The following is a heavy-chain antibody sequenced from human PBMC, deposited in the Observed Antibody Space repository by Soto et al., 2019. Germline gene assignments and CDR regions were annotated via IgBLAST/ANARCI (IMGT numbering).Heavy chain of an antibody. CDR2: INAGNGNT. Sequence: ASVKVSCKASGYTFTSYAMHWVRQAPGQRLEWMGWINAGNGNTKYSQKFQGRVTITRDTSASTAYMELSSLRSEDTAVYYCARDKDSSGYPNWFDPCGQGTLVTVSS. V-gene: IGHV1-3*01. CDR1: GYTFTSYA. CDR3: ARDKDSSGYPNWFDP. J-gene: IGHJ5*02. D-gene: IGHD3-22*01.